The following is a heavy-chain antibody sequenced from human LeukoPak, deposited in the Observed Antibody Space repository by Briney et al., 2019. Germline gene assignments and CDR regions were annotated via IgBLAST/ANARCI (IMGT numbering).Heavy chain of an antibody. J-gene: IGHJ5*02. CDR3: ASAPPGFWGGYWPVPFDP. D-gene: IGHD3-3*01. Sequence: ASVKVSCKASGGTFSSYAISWVRQAPGQGLEWMGGIIPIFGTANYAQKFQGRVTITTDESTSTAYMELSSLRSEDTAVYYCASAPPGFWGGYWPVPFDPWGQGTLVTVSS. CDR1: GGTFSSYA. V-gene: IGHV1-69*05. CDR2: IIPIFGTA.